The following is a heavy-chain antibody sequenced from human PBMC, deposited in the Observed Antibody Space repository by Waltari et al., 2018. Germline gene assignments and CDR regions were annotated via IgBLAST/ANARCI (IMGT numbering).Heavy chain of an antibody. J-gene: IGHJ3*02. V-gene: IGHV2-5*01. CDR3: AHAPDYGDYEDAFDI. D-gene: IGHD4-17*01. Sequence: QITLKESGPTLVKPTQTLTLICTFSGFSLSTSGVGVGWIRQPPGKALEWLALIYWNDDKRYSPSLKSRLTITKDTSKNQVVLTMTNMDPVDTATYYCAHAPDYGDYEDAFDIWGQGTMVTVSS. CDR1: GFSLSTSGVG. CDR2: IYWNDDK.